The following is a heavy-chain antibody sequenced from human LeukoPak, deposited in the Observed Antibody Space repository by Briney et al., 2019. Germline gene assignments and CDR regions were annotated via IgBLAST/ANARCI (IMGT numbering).Heavy chain of an antibody. V-gene: IGHV3-23*01. J-gene: IGHJ2*01. D-gene: IGHD6-19*01. CDR2: ISGSGGIT. CDR3: AKAVAGYWYFDL. Sequence: GGSLRLSCAASGFTFSSYGMHWVRQAPGKGLEWVSDISGSGGITYYADSVRGRLTISRDNSLNTLYLQMNSLRAEDTAVYYCAKAVAGYWYFDLWGRGTLLTVSS. CDR1: GFTFSSYG.